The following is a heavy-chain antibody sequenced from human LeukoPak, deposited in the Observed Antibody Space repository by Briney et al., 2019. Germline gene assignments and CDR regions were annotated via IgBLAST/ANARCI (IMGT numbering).Heavy chain of an antibody. Sequence: GGSLRFSCAVSGFTVSRYYISWVRQAPGKGLEWVSIIYSGDNTYYADSVKGRFTISRDNSKNTLYLQMNSLRVEDTAVYYCARDRGSGYDPGYFDYWGQGTLVTVSS. J-gene: IGHJ4*02. CDR1: GFTVSRYY. D-gene: IGHD5-12*01. V-gene: IGHV3-66*01. CDR2: IYSGDNT. CDR3: ARDRGSGYDPGYFDY.